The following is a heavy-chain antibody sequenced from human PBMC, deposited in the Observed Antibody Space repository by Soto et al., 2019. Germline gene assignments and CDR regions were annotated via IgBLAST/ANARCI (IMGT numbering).Heavy chain of an antibody. J-gene: IGHJ4*02. CDR2: INHSGST. CDR3: ARGVLLWFGELLSLFDY. V-gene: IGHV4-34*01. D-gene: IGHD3-10*01. CDR1: GGSFSGYY. Sequence: SETLSLTCAVYGGSFSGYYWSWIRQPPGKGLEWIGEINHSGSTNYNPSLKSRVTISVDTSKNQFSLKLSSVTAADTAVYYCARGVLLWFGELLSLFDYWGQGTLVTVSS.